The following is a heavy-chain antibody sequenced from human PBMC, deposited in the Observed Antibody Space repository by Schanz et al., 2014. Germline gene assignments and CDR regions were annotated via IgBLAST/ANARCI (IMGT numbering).Heavy chain of an antibody. V-gene: IGHV3-11*05. J-gene: IGHJ4*02. CDR1: GFSFSDYY. CDR2: INTGSNYI. CDR3: ARDHTTESYYSAGPPIDY. D-gene: IGHD1-26*01. Sequence: QVHLLESGGGLVEPGGSLRLSCAASGFSFSDYYMSWIHQAPGKGLEWISFINTGSNYINYADSVKGRFTISRDNTKNSLFLQLNSLRADDTAVYYCARDHTTESYYSAGPPIDYWGQGTLLTVSS.